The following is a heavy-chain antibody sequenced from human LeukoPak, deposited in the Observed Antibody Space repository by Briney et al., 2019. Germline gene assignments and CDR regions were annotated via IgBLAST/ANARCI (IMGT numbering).Heavy chain of an antibody. CDR1: GYTLTTCF. CDR2: INPKNGGT. Sequence: GASVKVSCRTSGYTLTTCFMHWVRQAPGQGLEWMGRINPKNGGTNHAQKFQGRVSITTDASINTAYMELSRLRSDDTAVYYCTRDISGVRFDYWGQGTLVTVPS. J-gene: IGHJ4*02. V-gene: IGHV1-2*06. D-gene: IGHD3-10*01. CDR3: TRDISGVRFDY.